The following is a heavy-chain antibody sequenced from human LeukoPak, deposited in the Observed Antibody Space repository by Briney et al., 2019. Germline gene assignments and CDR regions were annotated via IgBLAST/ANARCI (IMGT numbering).Heavy chain of an antibody. CDR3: ARDQKDSSGYYLGGADY. Sequence: GGSLRLSCAPSGFTVSSNYMSWVRQAPGKGLEWVSVIYSGGSTYYADSVKGRFTISRDNSKNTLYLQMNSLRAEDTAVYYCARDQKDSSGYYLGGADYWGQGTLVTVSS. D-gene: IGHD3-22*01. CDR2: IYSGGST. V-gene: IGHV3-53*01. J-gene: IGHJ4*02. CDR1: GFTVSSNY.